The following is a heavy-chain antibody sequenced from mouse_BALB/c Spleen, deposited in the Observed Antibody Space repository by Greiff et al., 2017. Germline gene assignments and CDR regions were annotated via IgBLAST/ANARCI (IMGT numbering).Heavy chain of an antibody. J-gene: IGHJ4*01. CDR2: IYPGNVNT. Sequence: QVQLQQSGPELVKPGASVRISCKASGYTFTSYYIHWVKQRPGQGLEWIGWIYPGNVNTKYNEKFKGKATLTADKSSSTAYMQLSSLTSEDSAVYFCARDRDLIYAMDYWGQGTSVTVSS. CDR1: GYTFTSYY. V-gene: IGHV1S56*01. D-gene: IGHD2-14*01. CDR3: ARDRDLIYAMDY.